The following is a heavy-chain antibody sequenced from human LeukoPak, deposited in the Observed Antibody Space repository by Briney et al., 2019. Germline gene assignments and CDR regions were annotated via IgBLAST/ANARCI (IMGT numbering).Heavy chain of an antibody. D-gene: IGHD3-10*01. CDR2: IRSKTYGGTT. J-gene: IGHJ4*02. V-gene: IGHV3-49*04. Sequence: GRSLRLSCTDSGFTIGDYGRSWVRQAPGKGLEWVGLIRSKTYGGTTEHAASVKGRFTMSRDDSKSIAYLQMNSLKTEDTAVYYCTRVRGVIVEGFDYWGQGTLVTVSS. CDR1: GFTIGDYG. CDR3: TRVRGVIVEGFDY.